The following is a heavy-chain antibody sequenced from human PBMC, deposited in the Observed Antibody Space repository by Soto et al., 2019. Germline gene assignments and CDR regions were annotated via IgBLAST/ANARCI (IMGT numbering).Heavy chain of an antibody. Sequence: SETLSLTCTVSGGSISGYYWSWIRQPPGKGLEWIGHIYYSGSTNYNPSLRSRLTISLDTSKNQFSLKLSSVTAADTAVYFCARGRAEHYDFLTNYYTFYLDSWGQGTLVTVSS. CDR2: IYYSGST. D-gene: IGHD3-9*01. J-gene: IGHJ4*02. CDR3: ARGRAEHYDFLTNYYTFYLDS. CDR1: GGSISGYY. V-gene: IGHV4-59*01.